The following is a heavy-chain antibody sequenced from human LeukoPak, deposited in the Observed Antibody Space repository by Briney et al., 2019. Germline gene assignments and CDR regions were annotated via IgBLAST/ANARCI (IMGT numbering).Heavy chain of an antibody. CDR2: IYYSGST. V-gene: IGHV4-59*01. D-gene: IGHD6-19*01. CDR1: GGSISSYY. Sequence: SETLSLTCTVSGGSISSYYWSWIRQPPGKGLEWIGFIYYSGSTNYNPSLKSRVTISVDTSKNQFSLKLNSVTAADTAVYYCARFLSDSSGWNADAFDIWGQGTMVTVSS. CDR3: ARFLSDSSGWNADAFDI. J-gene: IGHJ3*02.